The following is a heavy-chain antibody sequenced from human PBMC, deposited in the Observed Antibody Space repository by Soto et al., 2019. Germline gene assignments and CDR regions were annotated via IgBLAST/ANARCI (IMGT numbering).Heavy chain of an antibody. J-gene: IGHJ3*02. CDR2: IYYSGST. D-gene: IGHD5-12*01. CDR1: GGSTSSYY. V-gene: IGHV4-59*01. Sequence: SETLSLSCTVSGGSTSSYYWSGIRQPPGKGLEWIGYIYYSGSTNYNPSLKSRVTISVDTSKNQFSLKLSSVTAADTAVYYCARYSGYDYAFDIWGQGTMVTVSS. CDR3: ARYSGYDYAFDI.